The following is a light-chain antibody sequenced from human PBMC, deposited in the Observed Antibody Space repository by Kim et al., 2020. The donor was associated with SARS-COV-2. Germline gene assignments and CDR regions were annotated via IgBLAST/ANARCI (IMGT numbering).Light chain of an antibody. J-gene: IGKJ3*01. CDR1: QGISNY. CDR3: LKHNSDPLT. Sequence: DIPMTQSPSAMSASAGDRVTITCRASQGISNYLAWFQQKPGKVPKRLIYAASSLQSGVPSRFSGSGSVTQFTLTINSLQPEEFATYYCLKHNSDPLTFGPGTKVDIK. CDR2: AAS. V-gene: IGKV1-17*03.